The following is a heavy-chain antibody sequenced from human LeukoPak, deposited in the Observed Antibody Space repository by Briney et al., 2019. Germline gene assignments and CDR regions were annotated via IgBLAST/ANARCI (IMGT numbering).Heavy chain of an antibody. Sequence: PGGSLRLSCAASGFTFSTYWMSWVRQAPGKGLEWVANIKEDGSEKYYVDSVKGRFSISRDNAKKSLYLQMSSLRAEDTAVYYCAGEGYCSGGSCYYFDYWGRGTLVTVSS. CDR1: GFTFSTYW. J-gene: IGHJ4*02. CDR3: AGEGYCSGGSCYYFDY. D-gene: IGHD2-15*01. V-gene: IGHV3-7*03. CDR2: IKEDGSEK.